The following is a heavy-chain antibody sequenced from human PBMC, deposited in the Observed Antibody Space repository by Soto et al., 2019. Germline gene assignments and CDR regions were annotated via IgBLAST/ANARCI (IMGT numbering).Heavy chain of an antibody. Sequence: QVQLVESGGGVVQPGRSLRLSCAASGFTFRGYGMHWVRQAPGKGLEWVAFIWSDGSKTFYADSVKGRFTISRDNSKNTLYQQMNSLGAEDTDVYYCASDLRIGVAGTLAYWGQGTLVTVSS. J-gene: IGHJ4*02. CDR2: IWSDGSKT. D-gene: IGHD6-19*01. V-gene: IGHV3-33*01. CDR1: GFTFRGYG. CDR3: ASDLRIGVAGTLAY.